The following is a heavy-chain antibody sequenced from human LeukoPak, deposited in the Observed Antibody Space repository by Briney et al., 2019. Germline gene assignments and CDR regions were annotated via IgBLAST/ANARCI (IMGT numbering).Heavy chain of an antibody. J-gene: IGHJ4*02. CDR1: GGSISSYY. V-gene: IGHV4-4*08. CDR2: VFSSGST. Sequence: PSETLSLTCTVSGGSISSYYWSWIRQAPGKGLEWIGYVFSSGSTNYNPSLRSRVTLSVDTSKNQFSLRLTSVTAADTAVYYCAREGSGPDYWGQGTLVIVSS. D-gene: IGHD6-19*01. CDR3: AREGSGPDY.